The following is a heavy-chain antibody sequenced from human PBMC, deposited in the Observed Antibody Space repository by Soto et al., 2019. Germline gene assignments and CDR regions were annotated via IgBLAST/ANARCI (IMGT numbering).Heavy chain of an antibody. Sequence: SETLSLTCAVYGGSFSGYYWSWIRQPPGKGLEWIGEINHSGSTNYNPSLKSRVTISVDTSKNQFSLKLSSVTAADTAVYYCARGSSSFSVHGMDVWGQGTTVTVSS. CDR1: GGSFSGYY. J-gene: IGHJ6*02. CDR2: INHSGST. CDR3: ARGSSSFSVHGMDV. V-gene: IGHV4-34*01. D-gene: IGHD6-13*01.